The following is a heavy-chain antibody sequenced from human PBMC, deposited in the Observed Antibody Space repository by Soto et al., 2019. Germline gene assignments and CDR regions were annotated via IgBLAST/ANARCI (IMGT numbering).Heavy chain of an antibody. CDR2: LNPNTGAT. Sequence: ASVKVSCKTSEYTFTDNYIYWLRQAPGQGLEWMGWLNPNTGATDFAQRFQGRVTLTSDTSISTAYMELSRLTSDDTAVFYCARQSCSSKSCFYDYWGPGTLVTVSS. D-gene: IGHD2-2*01. V-gene: IGHV1-2*02. CDR1: EYTFTDNY. J-gene: IGHJ4*02. CDR3: ARQSCSSKSCFYDY.